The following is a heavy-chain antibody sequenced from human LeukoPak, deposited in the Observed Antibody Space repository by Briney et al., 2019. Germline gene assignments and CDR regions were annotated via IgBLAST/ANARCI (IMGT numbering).Heavy chain of an antibody. Sequence: DSVKVSCKAYGYTFTGFYMYWVRQAPGQGLEWMGWINPNSGGTKYAQKFQGRVSMTRDTSISTAYMELSSLRSDDTAVYYCARENSGSYYVWIDTWGQGTPVTVSA. CDR2: INPNSGGT. CDR1: GYTFTGFY. D-gene: IGHD3-10*01. CDR3: ARENSGSYYVWIDT. J-gene: IGHJ5*02. V-gene: IGHV1-2*02.